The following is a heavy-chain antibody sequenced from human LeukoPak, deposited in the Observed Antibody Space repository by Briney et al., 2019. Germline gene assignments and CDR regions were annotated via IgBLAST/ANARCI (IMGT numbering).Heavy chain of an antibody. CDR3: ARDTRGPGSYSDY. Sequence: GGSLRLSCAASGFTFSSYWMHWVRQAPGKGLVWVSRINTDGTSTTYADSVKGRFTISRDNSKNTLYLQMNSLRAEDTAVYYCARDTRGPGSYSDYWGQGTLVTVSS. CDR1: GFTFSSYW. CDR2: INTDGTST. V-gene: IGHV3-74*01. D-gene: IGHD3-10*01. J-gene: IGHJ4*02.